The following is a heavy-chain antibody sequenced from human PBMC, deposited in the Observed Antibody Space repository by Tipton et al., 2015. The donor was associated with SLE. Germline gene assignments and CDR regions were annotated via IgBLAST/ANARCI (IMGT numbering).Heavy chain of an antibody. CDR2: ISGGAENT. D-gene: IGHD2-2*02. CDR3: VRGRYCSSSSCYTNYYYGMDV. CDR1: DFTFRTRA. J-gene: IGHJ6*02. Sequence: SLRLSCVASDFTFRTRAMNWVRQTPGRGLEWVSGISGGAENTYYADSVEGRFTISRDNSKNTLYLQMNSLRAEDTAVYYCVRGRYCSSSSCYTNYYYGMDVWGQGTTVTVSS. V-gene: IGHV3-23*01.